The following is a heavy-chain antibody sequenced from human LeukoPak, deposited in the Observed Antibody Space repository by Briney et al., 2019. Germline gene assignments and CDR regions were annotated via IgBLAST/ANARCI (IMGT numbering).Heavy chain of an antibody. V-gene: IGHV3-23*01. D-gene: IGHD3-3*01. CDR2: LSGSSAGT. CDR3: AKAELGVDTFFDY. CDR1: GFTFSDYA. Sequence: GGSMRLCCAASGFTFSDYALGWVRQAPGRGLEWVATLSGSSAGTYYSDSVQGRFTISRDNSKRTLFLQMNSLRAEDTAFYYCAKAELGVDTFFDYWGQGTLVTVSS. J-gene: IGHJ4*02.